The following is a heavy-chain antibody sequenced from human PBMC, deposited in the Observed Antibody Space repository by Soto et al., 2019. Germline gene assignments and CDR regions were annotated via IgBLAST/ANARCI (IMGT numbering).Heavy chain of an antibody. CDR3: AGNTSLQWYYMDV. CDR2: TYYRSRWYN. Sequence: SQTFSLTCAISGDSVSSNSAAWNWIRQSPSRGLEWLGRTYYRSRWYNDYAVSVKSRITVNPDTSKNQFSLHLNSVTPEDTAVYYCAGNTSLQWYYMDVWDKGTTVTVSS. V-gene: IGHV6-1*01. CDR1: GDSVSSNSAA. D-gene: IGHD1-7*01. J-gene: IGHJ6*03.